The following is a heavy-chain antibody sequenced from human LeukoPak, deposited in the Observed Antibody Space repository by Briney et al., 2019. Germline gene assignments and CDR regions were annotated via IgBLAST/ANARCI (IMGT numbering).Heavy chain of an antibody. CDR2: ISGSGGST. J-gene: IGHJ4*02. Sequence: PGGSLRLSCAASGFTFSSYAMSWVRQAPGKGLEWVSAISGSGGSTYYADSVKGRFTISRDNSKNTLYLQMNSLRAEDTAVYYCAKRGLSLVVSSYNLDYWGQGTLVTVSS. V-gene: IGHV3-23*01. D-gene: IGHD3-22*01. CDR3: AKRGLSLVVSSYNLDY. CDR1: GFTFSSYA.